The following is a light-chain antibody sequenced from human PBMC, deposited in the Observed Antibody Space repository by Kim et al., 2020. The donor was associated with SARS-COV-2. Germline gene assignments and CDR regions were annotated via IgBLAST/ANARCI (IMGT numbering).Light chain of an antibody. CDR3: QSYNSSNVV. CDR2: EDD. J-gene: IGLJ2*01. V-gene: IGLV6-57*03. CDR1: SGSIDDNY. Sequence: GKTVTISCTRSSGSIDDNYVQWYQQRPGGAPTTVIYEDDQRPSGVPDRFSGSIDSSSNSASLTNSGLKTEDEADYYCQSYNSSNVVFGGGTQLTVL.